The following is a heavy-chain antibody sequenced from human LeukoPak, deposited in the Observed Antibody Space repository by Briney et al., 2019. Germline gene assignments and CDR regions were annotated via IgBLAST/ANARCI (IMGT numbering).Heavy chain of an antibody. V-gene: IGHV4-34*01. J-gene: IGHJ4*02. CDR1: GGSFSGYR. Sequence: PSETLSLTCVVFGGSFSGYRWTWIRQSPGKGLEWIGQINHSGSANYNRSLKSRVTITIESSKNQFSLELSSVTAADSAMYYCARGKYDSSDYSGGWYYFDYWGQGSLVTVSS. CDR3: ARGKYDSSDYSGGWYYFDY. CDR2: INHSGSA. D-gene: IGHD3-22*01.